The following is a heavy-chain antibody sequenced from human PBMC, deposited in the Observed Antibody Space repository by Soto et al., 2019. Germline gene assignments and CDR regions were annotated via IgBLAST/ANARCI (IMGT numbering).Heavy chain of an antibody. V-gene: IGHV4-59*11. D-gene: IGHD6-19*01. CDR3: ARVGSSGWSPDY. CDR2: IFYTGST. Sequence: PSETLSLTCTVSGGSISGRYWIWMRQSPGKGLEWIGYIFYTGSTNYNPSLKSRVTLSADTSKNQFSLRLSSVTAADTAVYYCARVGSSGWSPDYWGQGTLVTVSS. J-gene: IGHJ4*02. CDR1: GGSISGRY.